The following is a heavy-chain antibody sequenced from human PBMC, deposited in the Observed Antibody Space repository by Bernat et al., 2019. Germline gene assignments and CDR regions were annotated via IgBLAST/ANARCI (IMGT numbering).Heavy chain of an antibody. J-gene: IGHJ4*02. V-gene: IGHV3-23*01. CDR2: IVGSGGST. D-gene: IGHD3-16*01. CDR3: AKGMEHSDYHWGFGSGFDH. Sequence: EVQLLESGGGLVQPGGSLRLSCAASGFTFSNYAMSWVRQAPGKGLEWVSFIVGSGGSTKYADSVKGRFTVSRDNSRNTLHLQMNSLRAEDTALYYCAKGMEHSDYHWGFGSGFDHWGQGTLVSVSS. CDR1: GFTFSNYA.